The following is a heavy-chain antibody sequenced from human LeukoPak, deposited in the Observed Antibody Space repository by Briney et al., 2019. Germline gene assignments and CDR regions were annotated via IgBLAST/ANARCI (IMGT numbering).Heavy chain of an antibody. CDR1: VYSLTSYY. V-gene: IGHV1-46*01. J-gene: IGHJ4*02. CDR2: IKPSGGST. D-gene: IGHD2-2*01. CDR3: ARAAHYCSSTSCYQSFDY. Sequence: SVNVSCMPSVYSLTSYYMQLVRLAPGPASEWMGIIKPSGGSTSYAQKFQGRVTMTRDMSTSTVYMELSSLRSEDTAVYYCARAAHYCSSTSCYQSFDYWGQGTLVTVSS.